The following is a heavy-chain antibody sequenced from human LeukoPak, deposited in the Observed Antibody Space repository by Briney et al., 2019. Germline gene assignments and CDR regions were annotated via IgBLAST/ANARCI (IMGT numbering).Heavy chain of an antibody. CDR2: ISNIGGTT. V-gene: IGHV4-39*07. CDR3: AREGSSTSHQISSWFDP. D-gene: IGHD2-2*01. J-gene: IGHJ5*02. Sequence: KPSETLSLTCTVSGGSISSTSSYWGWIRQPPGKGLEWIGSISNIGGTTYYNPSLKGRVTMSVDTSKNQVSLKLSSVTAADTAVYYCAREGSSTSHQISSWFDPWGQGTLVTVSS. CDR1: GGSISSTSSY.